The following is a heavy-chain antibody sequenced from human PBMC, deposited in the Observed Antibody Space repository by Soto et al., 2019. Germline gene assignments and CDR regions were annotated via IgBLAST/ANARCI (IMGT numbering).Heavy chain of an antibody. D-gene: IGHD5-12*01. CDR3: ARRHSGYDTNAAFDY. CDR1: GDSITSYY. V-gene: IGHV4-59*01. J-gene: IGHJ4*02. CDR2: IYYSGNT. Sequence: SETLSLTCSVSGDSITSYYWSWVRQPPGKGLEWIGYIYYSGNTNYNPSLKSRVTISLDTSKNQFSLKLNSVTAADTAVYYCARRHSGYDTNAAFDYWGQGILVTVSS.